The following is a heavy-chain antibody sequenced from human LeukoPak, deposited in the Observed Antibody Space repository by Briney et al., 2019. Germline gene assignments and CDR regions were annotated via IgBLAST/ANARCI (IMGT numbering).Heavy chain of an antibody. D-gene: IGHD2-21*01. J-gene: IGHJ4*02. V-gene: IGHV3-15*07. Sequence: GGSLRLSCAASGFTFSGYAMNWVRQAPGKGLEWVGRIKPKTDGETTEYAAPVKDRFSISRDDSKSMMYLQMNSLRTEDTAVYYCITPLPYSAQGGQGTLVTVSS. CDR3: ITPLPYSAQ. CDR1: GFTFSGYA. CDR2: IKPKTDGETT.